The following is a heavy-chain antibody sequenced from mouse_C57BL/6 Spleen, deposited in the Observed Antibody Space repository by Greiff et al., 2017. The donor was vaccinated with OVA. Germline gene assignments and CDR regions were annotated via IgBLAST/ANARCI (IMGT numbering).Heavy chain of an antibody. CDR1: GYTFTSYW. D-gene: IGHD4-1*01. CDR3: ARLGLPYWYFDV. V-gene: IGHV1-52*01. CDR2: IDPSDSDT. Sequence: QVQLKQPGAELVRPGSSVKLSCKASGYTFTSYWMHWVKQRPIQGLEWIGNIDPSDSDTHYNQKFKDKATLTVDKSSSTAYMQLSSLTSEDSAVYYCARLGLPYWYFDVWGTGTTVTVSS. J-gene: IGHJ1*03.